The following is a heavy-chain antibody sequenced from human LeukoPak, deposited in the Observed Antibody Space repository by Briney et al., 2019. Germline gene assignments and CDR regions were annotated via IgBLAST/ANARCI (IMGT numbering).Heavy chain of an antibody. CDR2: INHSGST. Sequence: SETLSLPCAVYGGSFNNYYWSWLRRPPGKGLEWIGEINHSGSTTYNPSLKSRVTMSIDTSKNQFSLKLSSMTAADTAVYYCARGFSHWGQGTLVTVSS. J-gene: IGHJ4*02. CDR1: GGSFNNYY. CDR3: ARGFSH. V-gene: IGHV4-34*01.